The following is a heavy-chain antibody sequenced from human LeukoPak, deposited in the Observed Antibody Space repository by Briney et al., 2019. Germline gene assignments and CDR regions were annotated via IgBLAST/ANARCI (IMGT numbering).Heavy chain of an antibody. CDR1: GFTFDDYA. V-gene: IGHV3-9*01. D-gene: IGHD1-1*01. CDR3: AKSAWKDIDY. CDR2: ISWNSGSI. J-gene: IGHJ4*02. Sequence: GGSLRLSCAASGFTFDDYAMHWVRQAPGKGLEWVSGISWNSGSIGYADSVKGRFTISRDNSKNTLYLQMNSLRAEDTAVYYCAKSAWKDIDYWGQGTLVTVSS.